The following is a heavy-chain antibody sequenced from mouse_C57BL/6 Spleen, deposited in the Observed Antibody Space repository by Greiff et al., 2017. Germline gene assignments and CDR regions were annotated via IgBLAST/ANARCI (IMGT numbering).Heavy chain of an antibody. CDR1: GFTFSDYG. D-gene: IGHD2-5*01. CDR3: ARSNYGWFAY. J-gene: IGHJ3*01. Sequence: EVQLQESGGGLVKPGGSLKLSCAASGFTFSDYGMHWVRQAPEQGLEWVAYISSGSSTIYYADTVKGRFTISRDNAKNTLFLQMTSLRSEDTAMYYCARSNYGWFAYWGQGTLVTVSA. CDR2: ISSGSSTI. V-gene: IGHV5-17*01.